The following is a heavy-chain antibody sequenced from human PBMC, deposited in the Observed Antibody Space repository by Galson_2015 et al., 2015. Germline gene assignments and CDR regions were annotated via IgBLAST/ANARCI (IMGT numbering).Heavy chain of an antibody. D-gene: IGHD2-21*02. CDR1: GFTFSSSA. CDR3: AKDRRAVVMSAIDY. CDR2: LSHTGSSI. J-gene: IGHJ4*02. Sequence: SLRLSCAASGFTFSSSAMNWVRQAPGKGLERVSALSHTGSSIYYADSVKGRFTISRDNSKNTLYLHLNSLRADDTAVSYCAKDRRAVVMSAIDYWGQGTQVTVSS. V-gene: IGHV3-23*01.